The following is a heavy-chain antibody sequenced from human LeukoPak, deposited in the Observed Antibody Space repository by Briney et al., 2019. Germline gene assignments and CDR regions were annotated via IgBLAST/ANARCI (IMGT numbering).Heavy chain of an antibody. Sequence: SETLSLTCAVYGGSFSGYYWSWIRQPPGKGLEWIGEINHSGSTNYNPSLKSRVPISVDTSKNQFSLKLSSVTAADTAVYYCARDTYDSSGYYSHRGYYGMDVWGQGTTVTVSS. CDR1: GGSFSGYY. CDR3: ARDTYDSSGYYSHRGYYGMDV. V-gene: IGHV4-34*01. CDR2: INHSGST. D-gene: IGHD3-22*01. J-gene: IGHJ6*02.